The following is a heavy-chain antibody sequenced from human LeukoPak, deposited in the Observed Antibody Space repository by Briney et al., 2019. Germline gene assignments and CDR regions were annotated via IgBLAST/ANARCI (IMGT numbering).Heavy chain of an antibody. CDR1: GGSFSGYY. J-gene: IGHJ4*02. CDR2: INHSGST. V-gene: IGHV4-34*01. CDR3: ARHRYYYDSSGYYYANRYFDY. D-gene: IGHD3-22*01. Sequence: SETLSLTCAVYGGSFSGYYWSWIRQPPGKGLEWIGEINHSGSTNYNPSLKSRVTISVDTSKNQFSLKLSSVTAADTAVYYCARHRYYYDSSGYYYANRYFDYWGQGTLVTVPS.